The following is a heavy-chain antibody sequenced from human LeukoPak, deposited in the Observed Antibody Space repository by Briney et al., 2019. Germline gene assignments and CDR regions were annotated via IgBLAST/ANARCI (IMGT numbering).Heavy chain of an antibody. CDR2: ISSDGSST. V-gene: IGHV3-74*01. CDR3: ATLGSYFDY. D-gene: IGHD3-10*01. Sequence: GGSLRLSCAASGFTFSSYWMHWVRQAPGKGLVWVSRISSDGSSTNYADSVMGRFIVSRDNAENTLFLQMNSLRAEDTAVYYCATLGSYFDYWGQGTLVTVSP. CDR1: GFTFSSYW. J-gene: IGHJ4*02.